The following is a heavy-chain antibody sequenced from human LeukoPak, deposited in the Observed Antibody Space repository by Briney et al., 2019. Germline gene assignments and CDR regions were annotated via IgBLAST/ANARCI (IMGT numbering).Heavy chain of an antibody. Sequence: GASVKVSCKASGGTFSSYAISWVRQAPGQGLEWMGGIIPIFGTANYAQKFQGRVTITADESTSTAYMELSSLGSEDTAVYYCAIVRIAARRGSGFDYWGQGTLVTVSS. D-gene: IGHD6-6*01. J-gene: IGHJ4*02. CDR1: GGTFSSYA. CDR2: IIPIFGTA. CDR3: AIVRIAARRGSGFDY. V-gene: IGHV1-69*13.